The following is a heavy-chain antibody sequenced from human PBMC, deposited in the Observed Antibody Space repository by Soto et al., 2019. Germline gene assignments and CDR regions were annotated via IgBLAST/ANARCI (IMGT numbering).Heavy chain of an antibody. J-gene: IGHJ5*02. CDR3: AKTPAYYYGPMTNWFDP. Sequence: PGGSLRLSCAASGFTFSSYAMSWVRQAPGKGLEWVSAISGSGGSTYYADSVKGRFTISRDNSKNTLYLQMNSLRAEDTAVYYCAKTPAYYYGPMTNWFDPWGQGTLVTVSS. CDR1: GFTFSSYA. CDR2: ISGSGGST. V-gene: IGHV3-23*01. D-gene: IGHD3-10*01.